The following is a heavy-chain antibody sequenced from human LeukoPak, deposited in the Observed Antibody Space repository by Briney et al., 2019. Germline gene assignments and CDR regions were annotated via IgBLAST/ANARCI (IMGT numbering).Heavy chain of an antibody. CDR3: ARGPAMVRGVIITNWFDP. CDR2: MNPNSGNT. D-gene: IGHD3-10*01. CDR1: GYTFTSYD. V-gene: IGHV1-8*01. J-gene: IGHJ5*02. Sequence: ASVKVSCKASGYTFTSYDINWVRQATGQGLEWMGWMNPNSGNTGYAQKFQGRVTMTRNTSISTAYMKLSSLRSEDTAVYYCARGPAMVRGVIITNWFDPWGQGTLVTVSS.